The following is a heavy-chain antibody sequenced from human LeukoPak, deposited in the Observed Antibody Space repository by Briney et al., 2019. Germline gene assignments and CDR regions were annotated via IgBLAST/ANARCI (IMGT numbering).Heavy chain of an antibody. Sequence: ASVKVSCKASGYTFTGYYIHWVRQAPGQGLEWMVRINPNSGGTDFAQKFQGRVTLTRDTSITTAYMDLSKLTSDDTAVYYCVRDSGRAAANRWGQGTLVTVSS. J-gene: IGHJ4*02. D-gene: IGHD6-13*01. CDR1: GYTFTGYY. CDR2: INPNSGGT. V-gene: IGHV1-2*06. CDR3: VRDSGRAAANR.